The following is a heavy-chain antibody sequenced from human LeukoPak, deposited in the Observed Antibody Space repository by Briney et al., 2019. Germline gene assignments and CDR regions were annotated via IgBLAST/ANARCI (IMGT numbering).Heavy chain of an antibody. Sequence: PGGSLRLSCAASGFTLSSNWMSWARQAPGKGLEWVANINQDGSLKYYVDSVKGRFTISRDNAKNSLYLQMNSLRAEDTAVYYCAKDSGRWLQYVTYDYWGQGTLVTVSS. CDR1: GFTLSSNW. CDR3: AKDSGRWLQYVTYDY. D-gene: IGHD5-24*01. V-gene: IGHV3-7*03. CDR2: INQDGSLK. J-gene: IGHJ4*02.